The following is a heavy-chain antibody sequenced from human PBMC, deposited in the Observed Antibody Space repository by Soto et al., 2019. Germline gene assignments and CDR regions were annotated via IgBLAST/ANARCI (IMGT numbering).Heavy chain of an antibody. CDR1: GFSLSTSGVG. J-gene: IGHJ4*02. D-gene: IGHD5-12*01. Sequence: QITLKESGPSLVKPTQTLTLTCTFSGFSLSTSGVGVGWIRQPPGKALGWLALIYWDDDKRYSPSLKSRLTIPKHTSKNQVVLTMTNMDPVDTATYYCAHVYGGYDDFDYWGQGTLVTVSS. CDR2: IYWDDDK. V-gene: IGHV2-5*02. CDR3: AHVYGGYDDFDY.